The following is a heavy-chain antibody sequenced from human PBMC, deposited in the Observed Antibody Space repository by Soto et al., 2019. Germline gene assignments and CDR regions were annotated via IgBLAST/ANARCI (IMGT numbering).Heavy chain of an antibody. D-gene: IGHD3-10*01. V-gene: IGHV4-59*08. CDR1: GGSISSYY. J-gene: IGHJ4*02. CDR2: IYYSGST. Sequence: SETLSLTCTVSGGSISSYYWSLIRQPPGKGLEWIGYIYYSGSTNYNPSLKSRVTISVDTSKNQFSLKLSSVTAADTAVYYCTGLLLPGSYPVYDYWGKGTLVTVSS. CDR3: TGLLLPGSYPVYDY.